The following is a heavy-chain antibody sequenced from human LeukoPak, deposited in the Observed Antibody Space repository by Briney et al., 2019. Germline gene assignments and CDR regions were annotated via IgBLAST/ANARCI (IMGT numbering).Heavy chain of an antibody. D-gene: IGHD1-7*01. V-gene: IGHV1-2*02. Sequence: ASEKVSCKASGYTFTGYYMHWVRQAPGQGLEWMGWINPNSGGTNYAQKFQGRVTMTRDTSISTAYMELSRLRSDDTAVYYCARLGNWNYGVFDYWGQGTLVTVSS. CDR2: INPNSGGT. CDR1: GYTFTGYY. CDR3: ARLGNWNYGVFDY. J-gene: IGHJ4*02.